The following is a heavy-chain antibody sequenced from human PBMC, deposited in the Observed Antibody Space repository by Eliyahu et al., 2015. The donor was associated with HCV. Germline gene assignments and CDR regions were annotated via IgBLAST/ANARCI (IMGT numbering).Heavy chain of an antibody. J-gene: IGHJ4*02. Sequence: QVHLVESGGGVAQPGXSLRLXXXAXGFTFSNXAMHWVRQAPGKGLEWVAAIWYDGSNTYYAESVKGRFTISRDNSNNTVNLQMNSLRAEDTAVYYCARDADTSGYYSLFDSWGQGTLVTVSS. D-gene: IGHD3-22*01. V-gene: IGHV3-33*01. CDR1: GFTFSNXA. CDR3: ARDADTSGYYSLFDS. CDR2: IWYDGSNT.